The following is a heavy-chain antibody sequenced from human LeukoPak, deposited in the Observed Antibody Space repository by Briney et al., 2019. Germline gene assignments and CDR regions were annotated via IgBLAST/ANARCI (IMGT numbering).Heavy chain of an antibody. D-gene: IGHD1-26*01. J-gene: IGHJ4*02. CDR2: ISSSGSTT. CDR1: GFTFSSYE. CDR3: ARGPYSGRLY. V-gene: IGHV3-48*03. Sequence: PGGSLRLSCAASGFTFSSYEMNWVRQAPGKGLEWVSYISSSGSTTYYADSVKGRFTISRDSAKNSMYLEMNSLRAEDTAVYYCARGPYSGRLYWGQGTLVTVSS.